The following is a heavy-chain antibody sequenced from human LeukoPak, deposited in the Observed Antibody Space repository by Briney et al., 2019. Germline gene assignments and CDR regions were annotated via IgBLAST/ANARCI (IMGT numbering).Heavy chain of an antibody. CDR2: ISGSGGST. J-gene: IGHJ4*02. Sequence: PGGSLRLSCAASGFTFTTYAMTWVRQAPGKGLEWVSVISGSGGSTYYADSVKGRFTISRDNSKNTLYLQMNSLRAEDTAVYYCAKGKCTNGVCSIDYWGPGTLVTVSS. CDR1: GFTFTTYA. CDR3: AKGKCTNGVCSIDY. V-gene: IGHV3-23*01. D-gene: IGHD2-8*01.